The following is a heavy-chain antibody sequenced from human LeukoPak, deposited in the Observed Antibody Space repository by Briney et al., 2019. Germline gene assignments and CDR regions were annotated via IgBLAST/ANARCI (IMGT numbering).Heavy chain of an antibody. D-gene: IGHD6-19*01. CDR2: INAGNGNT. CDR1: GYTFTSYA. Sequence: ASVKVSCKASGYTFTSYAMHWVRQAPGQRLEWMGWINAGNGNTKYSQKFQGRVTITRDTSASTVYMELSSLRSEDTAVYYCARHVTAVARRDFDYWGQGTLVTVSS. V-gene: IGHV1-3*01. CDR3: ARHVTAVARRDFDY. J-gene: IGHJ4*02.